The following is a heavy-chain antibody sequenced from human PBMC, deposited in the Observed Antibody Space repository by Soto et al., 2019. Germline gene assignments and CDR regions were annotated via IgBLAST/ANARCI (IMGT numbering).Heavy chain of an antibody. CDR2: INAGNGNT. CDR3: ALLITGTEPYYYYYGMDV. J-gene: IGHJ6*02. Sequence: ASVKVSCKASGYTFTSYAMHWVRQAPGQRLEWMGWINAGNGNTKYSQKFQGRVTITRDTSASTAYMELSSLRSEDTAVYYCALLITGTEPYYYYYGMDVWGQGTTVTVSS. CDR1: GYTFTSYA. D-gene: IGHD1-7*01. V-gene: IGHV1-3*01.